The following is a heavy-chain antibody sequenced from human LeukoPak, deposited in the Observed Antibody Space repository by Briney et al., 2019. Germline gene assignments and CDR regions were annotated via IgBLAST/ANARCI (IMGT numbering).Heavy chain of an antibody. Sequence: GRSLRLSCAASGFTFSSYGMHWVRQAPGKGLEWVAVIWYDGSNKYYADSVKGRFTISRDNSKNTLYLQMNSLRAEDTAVYYCARDLIVGSGLLDYWGQGTLVTVSS. D-gene: IGHD6-19*01. CDR1: GFTFSSYG. V-gene: IGHV3-33*01. J-gene: IGHJ4*02. CDR3: ARDLIVGSGLLDY. CDR2: IWYDGSNK.